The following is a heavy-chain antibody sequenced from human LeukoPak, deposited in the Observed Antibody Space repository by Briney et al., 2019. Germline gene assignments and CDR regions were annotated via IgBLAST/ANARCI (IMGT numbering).Heavy chain of an antibody. CDR2: IIPIFGTA. Sequence: SVKVSCKASGGTFSSYAISWVRQAPGQGLEWMGGIIPIFGTANYAQKFQGRVTITADESTSTAYMELSSLRSEDTAVYYCARGFGELKYYYYYLDVWGKGTTVTVSS. V-gene: IGHV1-69*13. CDR3: ARGFGELKYYYYYLDV. J-gene: IGHJ6*03. D-gene: IGHD3-10*01. CDR1: GGTFSSYA.